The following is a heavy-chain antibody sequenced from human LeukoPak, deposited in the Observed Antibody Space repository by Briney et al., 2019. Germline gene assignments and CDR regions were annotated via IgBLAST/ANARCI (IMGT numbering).Heavy chain of an antibody. CDR2: IYYSGST. CDR1: GGSNSSSSYY. J-gene: IGHJ3*02. D-gene: IGHD2-21*02. Sequence: SETLSLTCTVSGGSNSSSSYYWGWIRQPPGKGLEWIGSIYYSGSTYYNPSLKSRVTISVDTSKNQFSLKLSSVTAADTAVYYCAGVTVDAFDIWGQGTMVTVSS. V-gene: IGHV4-39*07. CDR3: AGVTVDAFDI.